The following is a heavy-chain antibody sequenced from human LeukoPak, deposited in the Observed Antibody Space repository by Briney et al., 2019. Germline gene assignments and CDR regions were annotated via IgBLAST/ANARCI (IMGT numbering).Heavy chain of an antibody. CDR1: GFTFSDSA. D-gene: IGHD3-16*01. CDR2: IRSKANSYAT. J-gene: IGHJ4*02. CDR3: TRRVMDF. Sequence: GGSLRLSCAASGFTFSDSAMHWVRQASGKGLEWVGRIRSKANSYATAYAASVEGRFTISRDDSKNTAYLQMDSLKTEDTAVYYCTRRVMDFWGQGTLVTVSS. V-gene: IGHV3-73*01.